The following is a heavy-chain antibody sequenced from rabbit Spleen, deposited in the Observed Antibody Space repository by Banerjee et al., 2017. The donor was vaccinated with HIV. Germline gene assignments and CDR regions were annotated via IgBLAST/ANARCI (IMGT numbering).Heavy chain of an antibody. Sequence: QQLVESGGGLVKPGASLTLTCKASGFSFSSGHYMCWVRQAPGKGLEWIACISGGSGRTWYTSWAKGRSTISRGSSTTVTLQMTSLTVADTATYFCARDAGTSFSTYGMDLWGQGTLVTVS. D-gene: IGHD8-1*01. CDR2: ISGGSGRT. V-gene: IGHV1S40*01. CDR3: ARDAGTSFSTYGMDL. J-gene: IGHJ6*01. CDR1: GFSFSSGHY.